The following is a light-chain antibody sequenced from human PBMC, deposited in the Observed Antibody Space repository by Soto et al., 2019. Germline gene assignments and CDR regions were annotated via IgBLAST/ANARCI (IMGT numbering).Light chain of an antibody. V-gene: IGLV1-51*01. Sequence: QSVLTQPPSVSAAPGQKVTISCCASSSNIGNNYVSWYQQLPGTAPKLLIYDSNKRPSGIPDRFSGSKSGTSATLGITGLQTGDEADYYCGTWDNSLSAVVFGGGTKLTVL. CDR3: GTWDNSLSAVV. J-gene: IGLJ2*01. CDR1: SSNIGNNY. CDR2: DSN.